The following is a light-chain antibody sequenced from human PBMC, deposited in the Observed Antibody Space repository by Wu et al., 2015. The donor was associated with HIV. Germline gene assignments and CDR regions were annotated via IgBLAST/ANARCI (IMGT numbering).Light chain of an antibody. J-gene: IGKJ1*01. V-gene: IGKV3-20*01. CDR2: GAS. CDR3: QQYGISPWT. Sequence: GTLXCRASQXVGTQHLAWYQXKPGQXPRXLIYGASSRATGIPDRFSGSGSGTDFTLTISRLEPEDFAVYSCQQYGISPWTFGQGTKVEIK. CDR1: QXVGTQH.